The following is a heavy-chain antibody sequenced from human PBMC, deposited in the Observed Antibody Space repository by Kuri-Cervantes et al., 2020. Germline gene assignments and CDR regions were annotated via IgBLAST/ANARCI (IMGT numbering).Heavy chain of an antibody. Sequence: GGSRGLSCTASEFTLSSFAMHWVRQAPGRGLEWVAVISSDESHIYYADSVKGRFTISRDSSKNTLYLQMDSLRAEDTAVYYCAREDGTMVRGLYYFDYWGQGTLVTVSS. CDR1: EFTLSSFA. V-gene: IGHV3-30*07. CDR2: ISSDESHI. J-gene: IGHJ4*02. D-gene: IGHD3-10*01. CDR3: AREDGTMVRGLYYFDY.